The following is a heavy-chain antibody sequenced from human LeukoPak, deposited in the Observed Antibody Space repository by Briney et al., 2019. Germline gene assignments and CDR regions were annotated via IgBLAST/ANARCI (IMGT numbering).Heavy chain of an antibody. J-gene: IGHJ3*02. V-gene: IGHV4-30-2*01. CDR1: GGSISSGGYS. Sequence: SETLSLTCAVSGGSISSGGYSWSWIRQPPGKGLEWIGYIYHSGSTYYNPSLKSRVTISVDRSKNQFSLKLSSVTAADTAVYYCARGGSSWETLNLGAFDIWGQGTMVTVSS. D-gene: IGHD6-13*01. CDR3: ARGGSSWETLNLGAFDI. CDR2: IYHSGST.